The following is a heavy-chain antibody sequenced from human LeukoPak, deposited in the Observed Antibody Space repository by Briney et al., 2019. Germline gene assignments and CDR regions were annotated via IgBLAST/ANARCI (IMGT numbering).Heavy chain of an antibody. V-gene: IGHV1-8*03. Sequence: GASVKVSCKASGYTFTSYDINWVRRATGQGLEWMGWMNPNSGNTGYAQKFQGRVTITRNTSISTAYMELSSLRSEDTAVYYCARGVGDYYYYYMDVWGKGTTVTVSS. CDR3: ARGVGDYYYYYMDV. J-gene: IGHJ6*03. D-gene: IGHD3-16*01. CDR1: GYTFTSYD. CDR2: MNPNSGNT.